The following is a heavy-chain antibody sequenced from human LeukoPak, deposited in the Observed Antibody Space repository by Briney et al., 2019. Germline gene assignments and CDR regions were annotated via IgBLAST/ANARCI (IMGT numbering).Heavy chain of an antibody. J-gene: IGHJ5*01. CDR2: IWYGGSNK. Sequence: PGRSLRLSCAASGFTFSSYGMHWVRQAPGKGLEWVASIWYGGSNKYYADSVKGRFTISRDNSKNTLYRQMNSLRAEDTAVYYCTDLFASWGQGTLVTVSS. CDR3: TDLFAS. CDR1: GFTFSSYG. V-gene: IGHV3-33*01.